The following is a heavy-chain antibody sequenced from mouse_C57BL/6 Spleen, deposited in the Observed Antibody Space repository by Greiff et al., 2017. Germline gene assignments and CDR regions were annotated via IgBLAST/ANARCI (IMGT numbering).Heavy chain of an antibody. CDR1: GYSITSGYD. Sequence: EVQLVESGPGMVKPSQSLSLTCTVTGYSITSGYDWHWIRHFPGNKLEWMGYISYSGSTNYNPSLKSRISITHDTSKNHFFLKLNSVTTEDTATYYCAREGDGYSFAYWGHGTLVTVSA. CDR3: AREGDGYSFAY. CDR2: ISYSGST. J-gene: IGHJ3*01. V-gene: IGHV3-1*01. D-gene: IGHD2-3*01.